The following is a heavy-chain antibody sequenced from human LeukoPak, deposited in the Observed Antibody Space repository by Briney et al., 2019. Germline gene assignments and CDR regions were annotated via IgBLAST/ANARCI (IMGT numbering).Heavy chain of an antibody. Sequence: GASVKVSCKSSGYTLAGYYMHWVRQAPGQGLEWMGWMNPHSGQTHSAKKFQGRVTMTRDTSINTDYMELTSLKSDDTAVYYCGRKKVAVVATYDFWGQGTLVTVSS. D-gene: IGHD6-19*01. CDR3: GRKKVAVVATYDF. V-gene: IGHV1-2*02. J-gene: IGHJ4*02. CDR2: MNPHSGQT. CDR1: GYTLAGYY.